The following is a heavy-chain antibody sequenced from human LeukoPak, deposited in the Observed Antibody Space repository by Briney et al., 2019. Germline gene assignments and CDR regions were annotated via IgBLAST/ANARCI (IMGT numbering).Heavy chain of an antibody. V-gene: IGHV3-7*01. CDR2: IKQDGSEK. CDR3: ARDPSSLRDSYDY. Sequence: GGSLRLSCAASGFTFSSYAMSWVRQAPGKGLEWVANIKQDGSEKYYVDSVKGRFTISRDNAKNSLYLQMNSLRAEDTAVYYCARDPSSLRDSYDYWGQGTLVTVSS. CDR1: GFTFSSYA. J-gene: IGHJ4*02.